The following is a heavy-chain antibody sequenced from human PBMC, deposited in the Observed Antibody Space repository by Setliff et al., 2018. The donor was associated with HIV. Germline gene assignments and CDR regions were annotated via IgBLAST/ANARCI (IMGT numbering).Heavy chain of an antibody. CDR2: LSGSSSYW. J-gene: IGHJ4*02. D-gene: IGHD3-22*01. Sequence: GGSLRLSCVASGFIFSKYSLSWVRQTPGKGLEWVSSLSGSSSYWKYADSVKGRFTISRDNSKNTLWLQMNSLRAEDTAVYYCARASYYYDSSGYYFGYWGQGTLVTVSS. CDR3: ARASYYYDSSGYYFGY. CDR1: GFIFSKYS. V-gene: IGHV3-21*01.